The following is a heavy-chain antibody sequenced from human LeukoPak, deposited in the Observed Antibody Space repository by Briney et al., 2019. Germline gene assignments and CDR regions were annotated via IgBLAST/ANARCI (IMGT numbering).Heavy chain of an antibody. CDR3: AKDLFAVTTATDY. CDR2: ISGSGGST. D-gene: IGHD4-17*01. CDR1: GFTFSSYA. V-gene: IGHV3-23*01. J-gene: IGHJ4*02. Sequence: GGSLRLSCAASGFTFSSYAMSWVRQAPGKGLEWVSAISGSGGSTYYVDSVKGRFTISRDNSKNTLYLQMNSLRAEDTAVYYCAKDLFAVTTATDYWGQGTLVTVSS.